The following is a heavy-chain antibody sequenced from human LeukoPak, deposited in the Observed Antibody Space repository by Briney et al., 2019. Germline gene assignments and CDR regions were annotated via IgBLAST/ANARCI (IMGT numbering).Heavy chain of an antibody. D-gene: IGHD3-3*01. V-gene: IGHV3-74*01. J-gene: IGHJ4*02. CDR1: GFTFSSSW. CDR2: INIDGRST. CDR3: AREEWYYFDH. Sequence: GGSLRLSCAASGFTFSSSWMHWVRQAPGKGLVWVSRINIDGRSTSYADSVKGRFTISRDNAKNTLYLQMNSLRAEDTAVYYCAREEWYYFDHWGRGTLVTVSS.